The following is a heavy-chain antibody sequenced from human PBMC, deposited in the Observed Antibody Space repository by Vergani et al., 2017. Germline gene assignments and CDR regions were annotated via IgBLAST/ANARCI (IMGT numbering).Heavy chain of an antibody. CDR2: INPNSGGT. CDR3: ACWAVAGQGTSDYFDY. D-gene: IGHD6-19*01. J-gene: IGHJ4*02. CDR1: GYTFTGYY. V-gene: IGHV1-2*02. Sequence: QVQLVQSGAEVKKPGASVKVSCKASGYTFTGYYMHWVRQAPGQGLEWMGLINPNSGGTNYAQKFQGRIAMIRDTSISTAYMELSRLRSDDTAVYYCACWAVAGQGTSDYFDYWGQGTLVTVSS.